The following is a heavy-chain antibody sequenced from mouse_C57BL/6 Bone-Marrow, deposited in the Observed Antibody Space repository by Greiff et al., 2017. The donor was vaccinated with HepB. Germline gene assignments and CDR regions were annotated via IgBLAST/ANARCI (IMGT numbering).Heavy chain of an antibody. CDR1: GFTFSDYG. D-gene: IGHD3-3*01. CDR2: ISSGSSTI. Sequence: EVKLMESGGGLVKPGGSLKLSCAASGFTFSDYGMHWVRQAPEKGLEWVAYISSGSSTIYYADTVKGRFTISRDNAKNTLFLQMTSLRSEDTAMYYCARLGLGGYWGQGTTLTVSS. J-gene: IGHJ2*01. V-gene: IGHV5-17*01. CDR3: ARLGLGGY.